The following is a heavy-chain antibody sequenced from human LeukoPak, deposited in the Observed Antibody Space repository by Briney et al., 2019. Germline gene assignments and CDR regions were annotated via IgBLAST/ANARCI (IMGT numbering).Heavy chain of an antibody. V-gene: IGHV4-30-4*08. D-gene: IGHD6-6*01. J-gene: IGHJ4*02. CDR2: IYYSGST. CDR1: GGSISSGDYY. Sequence: SETLSLTCTVSGGSISSGDYYWSWIRQPPGKGLEWIGYIYYSGSTYYNPSLKSRVTISVDTSKNQFSLKLSSVTAADTAVYYCAKTVYSSSSQAFDYWGQGTLVTVSS. CDR3: AKTVYSSSSQAFDY.